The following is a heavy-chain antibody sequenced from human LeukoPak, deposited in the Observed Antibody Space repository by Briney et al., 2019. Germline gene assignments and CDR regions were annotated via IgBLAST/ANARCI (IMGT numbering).Heavy chain of an antibody. Sequence: GASVKVSCKASGGTFSSYAISWVRQAPGQGLEWMGGIIPIFGTANYAQKFQGRVTITADESTSTAYMELSSLRSEGTAVYYCARDREVVVPAATSWFDPWGQGTLVTVSS. CDR2: IIPIFGTA. J-gene: IGHJ5*02. D-gene: IGHD2-2*01. CDR3: ARDREVVVPAATSWFDP. V-gene: IGHV1-69*13. CDR1: GGTFSSYA.